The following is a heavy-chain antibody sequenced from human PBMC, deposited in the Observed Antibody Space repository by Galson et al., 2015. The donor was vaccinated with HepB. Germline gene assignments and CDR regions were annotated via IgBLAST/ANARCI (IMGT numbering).Heavy chain of an antibody. CDR2: IRSGIDAGET. D-gene: IGHD3-3*01. J-gene: IGHJ4*02. CDR1: GFPFNDAW. CDR3: TTGPYYDFWSGLQTDY. Sequence: SLRLSCAASGFPFNDAWMNWVRQAPGKGLEWVGRIRSGIDAGETDSGTPVNGSFTISSDDSQNMLFLEINSLKIEDTAVYYCTTGPYYDFWSGLQTDYWGQGTLVTVAS. V-gene: IGHV3-15*07.